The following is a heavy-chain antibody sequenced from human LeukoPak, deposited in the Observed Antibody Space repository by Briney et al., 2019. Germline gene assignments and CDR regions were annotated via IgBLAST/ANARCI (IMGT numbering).Heavy chain of an antibody. CDR1: GGSISSYY. Sequence: SETLSLTCTVSGGSISSYYWSWIRQPPGKGLEWIGYIYYSGSTNYNPSLKSRVTISVDTSKNQFSLKLSSVAAADTAVYYCAGAYTSWSFDYWGQGTLVTVSS. V-gene: IGHV4-59*01. CDR3: AGAYTSWSFDY. D-gene: IGHD2-2*02. CDR2: IYYSGST. J-gene: IGHJ4*02.